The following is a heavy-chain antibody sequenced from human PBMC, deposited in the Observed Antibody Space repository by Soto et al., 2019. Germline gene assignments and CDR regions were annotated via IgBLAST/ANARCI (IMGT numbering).Heavy chain of an antibody. J-gene: IGHJ6*02. Sequence: PSETLSLTCAVYGGSFSCYYWSWIRQPPGKGLEWIGEINHSGSTNYNPSLKSRVTISVDTSKNQFSLKLSSVTAADTAVYYCARDLRDIVVVPAAGRQDYYYGMDVWGQGTTVTVSS. CDR1: GGSFSCYY. CDR3: ARDLRDIVVVPAAGRQDYYYGMDV. CDR2: INHSGST. D-gene: IGHD2-2*01. V-gene: IGHV4-34*01.